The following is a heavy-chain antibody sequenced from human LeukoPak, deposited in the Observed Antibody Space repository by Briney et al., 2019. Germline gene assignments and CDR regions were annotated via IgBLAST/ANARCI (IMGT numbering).Heavy chain of an antibody. CDR1: GGSFSGYY. CDR3: ARDMRGNIYGYRPTEIYWFFDL. Sequence: SETLSLTCAVYGGSFSGYYWSWIRQPAGKGLEWIGRIYTSGSTNYNPSLKSRVTISVDTSKNQFSLKLSSVTAADTAVYYCARDMRGNIYGYRPTEIYWFFDLWGRGTLVTVSS. V-gene: IGHV4-4*07. D-gene: IGHD5-18*01. J-gene: IGHJ2*01. CDR2: IYTSGST.